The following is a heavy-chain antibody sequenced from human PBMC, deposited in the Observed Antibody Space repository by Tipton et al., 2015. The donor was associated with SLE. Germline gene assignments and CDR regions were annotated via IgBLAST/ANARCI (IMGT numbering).Heavy chain of an antibody. CDR1: GFNFWTSS. V-gene: IGHV3-23*01. J-gene: IGHJ4*02. D-gene: IGHD6-19*01. Sequence: SLRLSCAASGFNFWTSSMSWVRQAPGKGLEWVSAISGGIITTDYADSVKGQFTISRDNSKNTMYLQMNSLGAEDTAVYYCAGRGYSSGWFLGDFWGQGTLVTVSS. CDR2: ISGGIITT. CDR3: AGRGYSSGWFLGDF.